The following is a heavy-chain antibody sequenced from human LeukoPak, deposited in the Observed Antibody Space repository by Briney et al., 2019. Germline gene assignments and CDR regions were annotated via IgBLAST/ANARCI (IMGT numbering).Heavy chain of an antibody. CDR3: SRDRERVVATMGYY. D-gene: IGHD5-12*01. J-gene: IGHJ4*02. CDR1: GYTFTSYG. CDR2: ISAYNGNT. Sequence: ASVNVSRKASGYTFTSYGISWVRQARGQGLEWMGWISAYNGNTSYAQKLQGRVTMTTDTSTSTAYMELRSLRSDDTAVYYCSRDRERVVATMGYYWGQGTLVTVSS. V-gene: IGHV1-18*01.